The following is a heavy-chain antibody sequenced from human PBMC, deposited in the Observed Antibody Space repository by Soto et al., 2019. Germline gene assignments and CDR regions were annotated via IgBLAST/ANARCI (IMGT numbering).Heavy chain of an antibody. Sequence: QVLLQESGPGLVKPSETLSLTCSVSGVSIRSNYWTWIRQSPGKGLEWIGYIYFTGTTNYNPSLKSRVSISLDTSKNQMSLKFNSMTAADTAVYYCARGDGYYDLRSGYFDPWGQGTPVTVSS. V-gene: IGHV4-59*01. D-gene: IGHD3-3*01. CDR3: ARGDGYYDLRSGYFDP. J-gene: IGHJ5*02. CDR1: GVSIRSNY. CDR2: IYFTGTT.